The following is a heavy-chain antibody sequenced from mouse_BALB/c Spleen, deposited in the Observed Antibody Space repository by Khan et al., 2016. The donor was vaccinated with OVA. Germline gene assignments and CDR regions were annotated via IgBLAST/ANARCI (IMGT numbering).Heavy chain of an antibody. V-gene: IGHV1S132*01. CDR3: AREEALYYCDY. Sequence: VELQESGGELVRPGTSVKLSCKTSGYIFTSYWIHWVKQRSGQGLEWIARIYPGTDNTYYNENFKDKATLTADTSSSTVYLQLSSLKSEDSAVFFCAREEALYYCDYWGQGTTLTVSS. CDR2: IYPGTDNT. J-gene: IGHJ2*01. CDR1: GYIFTSYW. D-gene: IGHD3-2*02.